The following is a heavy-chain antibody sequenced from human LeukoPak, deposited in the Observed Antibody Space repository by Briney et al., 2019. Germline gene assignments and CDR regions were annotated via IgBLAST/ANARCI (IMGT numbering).Heavy chain of an antibody. J-gene: IGHJ6*03. CDR3: ARTGLGYYYYYMDV. Sequence: GASVKVSCKASGYTFTSYGINWVRQATGQGLEWMGWMNPNSGNTGYAQKFQGRVTMTRNTSISTAYMELSSLRSEDTAVYYCARTGLGYYYYYMDVWGKGTTVTVSS. CDR2: MNPNSGNT. V-gene: IGHV1-8*02. CDR1: GYTFTSYG.